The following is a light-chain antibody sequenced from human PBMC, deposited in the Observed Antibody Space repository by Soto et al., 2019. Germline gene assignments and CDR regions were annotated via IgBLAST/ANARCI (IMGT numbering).Light chain of an antibody. V-gene: IGKV3-15*01. CDR2: GAS. Sequence: EIVMTQSPATLSVSPGERVTLSCRASQSVTTDLAWYQQKPGQAPRLLISGASTRATGLPVRFSGSGSGTEFTLTISSLQPEDFAVYYCQQYIDWPLTFGGGTRVEIK. J-gene: IGKJ4*01. CDR3: QQYIDWPLT. CDR1: QSVTTD.